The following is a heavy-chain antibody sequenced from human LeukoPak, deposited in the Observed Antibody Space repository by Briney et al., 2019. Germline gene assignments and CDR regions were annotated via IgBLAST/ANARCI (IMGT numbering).Heavy chain of an antibody. CDR1: GGSISSYY. D-gene: IGHD6-13*01. CDR3: ARDPTLAAADYYYGMDV. J-gene: IGHJ6*02. Sequence: SETLSLTCTVSGGSISSYYWSWIRQPPGKGLEWIGYIYYSGSTIYNPSLKSRVTMSLDTSKNQFTLKLSSVTAADTAVYYCARDPTLAAADYYYGMDVWGQGTTVTVSS. V-gene: IGHV4-59*01. CDR2: IYYSGST.